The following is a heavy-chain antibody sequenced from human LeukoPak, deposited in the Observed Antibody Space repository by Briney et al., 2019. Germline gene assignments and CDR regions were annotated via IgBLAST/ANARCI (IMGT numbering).Heavy chain of an antibody. Sequence: GGSLRLSCAASGFTFSSYWMHWVRQAPGKGLEWVAVISYDGSNKYYTDSVKGRFTISRDNSKSTLYLQMNSLRAEDTAVYYCAKDRTAGYDGLVDYWGQGTLVTVSS. D-gene: IGHD5-12*01. CDR1: GFTFSSYW. J-gene: IGHJ4*02. V-gene: IGHV3-30*18. CDR2: ISYDGSNK. CDR3: AKDRTAGYDGLVDY.